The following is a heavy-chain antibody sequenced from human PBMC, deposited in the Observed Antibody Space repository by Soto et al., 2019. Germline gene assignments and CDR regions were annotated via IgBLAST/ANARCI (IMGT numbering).Heavy chain of an antibody. CDR1: GGSISSGGYY. Sequence: SETLSLTCAVSGGSISSGGYYWSWIRQLPGKGLEWIGYIYYSGSTYYNPSLKSRVTISVDTSKNQFSLKLSSVTAADTAVYYCAGRIYYDSSGRGYYFDYWGQGTLVTVSS. V-gene: IGHV4-31*11. J-gene: IGHJ4*02. D-gene: IGHD3-22*01. CDR2: IYYSGST. CDR3: AGRIYYDSSGRGYYFDY.